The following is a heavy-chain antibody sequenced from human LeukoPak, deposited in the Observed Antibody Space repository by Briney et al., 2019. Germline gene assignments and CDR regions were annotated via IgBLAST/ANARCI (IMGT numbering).Heavy chain of an antibody. CDR1: GGSISSTIYY. J-gene: IGHJ4*02. D-gene: IGHD4-23*01. CDR3: AREGYGGNYGFDY. V-gene: IGHV4-39*02. CDR2: IYYSGRT. Sequence: SETLSLTCTVSGGSISSTIYYWGWIRKPPGKGLEWIGSIYYSGRTYYNPSLKSPVTMSVDTSQTQLSLKLSSVTAADTAVYFCAREGYGGNYGFDYRGQGILVTVSS.